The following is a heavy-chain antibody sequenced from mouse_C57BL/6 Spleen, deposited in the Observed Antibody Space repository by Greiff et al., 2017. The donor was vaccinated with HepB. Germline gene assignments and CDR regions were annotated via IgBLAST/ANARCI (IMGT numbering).Heavy chain of an antibody. J-gene: IGHJ2*01. CDR1: GFTFSSYA. Sequence: EVKLVESGGGLVKPGGSLKLSCAASGFTFSSYAMSWVRQTPEKRLEWVATISDGGSYTYYPDNVKGRFTISRDNAKNNLYLQMSHLKSEDTAMYYCARDHYGSSSYFDYWGQGTTLTVSS. CDR3: ARDHYGSSSYFDY. CDR2: ISDGGSYT. D-gene: IGHD1-1*01. V-gene: IGHV5-4*01.